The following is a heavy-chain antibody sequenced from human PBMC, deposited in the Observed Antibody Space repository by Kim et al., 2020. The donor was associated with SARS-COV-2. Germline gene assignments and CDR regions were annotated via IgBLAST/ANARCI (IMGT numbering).Heavy chain of an antibody. CDR1: GYTLTELS. V-gene: IGHV1-24*01. Sequence: ASVKVSCKVSGYTLTELSMHWVRQAPGKGLEWMGGFNPKNGETIYAQKFQGRVTMTEDTSTDTAYMELSSLRSEDTAVYYCATGRVSGPPAWFDPWGQGTLVTVSS. D-gene: IGHD2-8*01. CDR3: ATGRVSGPPAWFDP. CDR2: FNPKNGET. J-gene: IGHJ5*02.